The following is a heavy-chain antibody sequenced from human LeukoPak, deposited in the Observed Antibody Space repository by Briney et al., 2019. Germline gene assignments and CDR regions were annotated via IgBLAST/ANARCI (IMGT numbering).Heavy chain of an antibody. D-gene: IGHD6-13*01. CDR1: GHSLTGYY. CDR2: INPNSGET. J-gene: IGHJ4*02. CDR3: ARWDGYSSSPDY. V-gene: IGHV1-2*02. Sequence: ASVKVSCKASGHSLTGYYMHWVRQAPGQGLGWMGWINPNSGETGYAQEFQGRVSMTRDMSISTIYMELARLKSDDTAFYYCARWDGYSSSPDYWGQGSLVTVSS.